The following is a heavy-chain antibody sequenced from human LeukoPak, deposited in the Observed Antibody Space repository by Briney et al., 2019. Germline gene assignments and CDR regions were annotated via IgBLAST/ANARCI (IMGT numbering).Heavy chain of an antibody. V-gene: IGHV3-48*03. CDR1: GLTLSSDV. D-gene: IGHD5-18*01. J-gene: IGHJ4*02. CDR3: ARGYSYGSHFDY. CDR2: IRSSVSIL. Sequence: GGSLRLSRAASGLTLSSDVMNWVRQAPGKGLEWVSYIRSSVSILYYADPVKGRFTISRTNAKTSLYLQMNSLRAEDTAVYYCARGYSYGSHFDYWGQGTLVTVSS.